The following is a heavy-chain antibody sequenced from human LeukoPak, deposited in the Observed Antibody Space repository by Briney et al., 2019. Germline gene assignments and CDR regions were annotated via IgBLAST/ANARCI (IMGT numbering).Heavy chain of an antibody. Sequence: GGSLRLSCAASGFTVSTNDMSWVRQAPGKGLEWVSVIYSDGTIYYADSVKGRFTISRDNSKNTLYLQMNSLRAEDTAVYYCARDNGAESEFDPWGQGTLVTVSS. CDR1: GFTVSTND. V-gene: IGHV3-53*01. CDR3: ARDNGAESEFDP. D-gene: IGHD2-8*01. J-gene: IGHJ5*02. CDR2: IYSDGTI.